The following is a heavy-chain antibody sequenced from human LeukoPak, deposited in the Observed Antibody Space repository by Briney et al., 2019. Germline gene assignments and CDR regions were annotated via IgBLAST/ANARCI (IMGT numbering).Heavy chain of an antibody. CDR2: IYISGST. CDR1: GGSISSYY. J-gene: IGHJ4*02. V-gene: IGHV4-4*07. D-gene: IGHD6-13*01. CDR3: ARTSSSWSPYDY. Sequence: PSETLSLTCTVSGGSISSYYWSWIRQPAAKGLEWIGRIYISGSTNQNPSLKSRVTMSVDTSRNQVSLTMASVTAADTAVYYCARTSSSWSPYDYWGQGTLVTVSS.